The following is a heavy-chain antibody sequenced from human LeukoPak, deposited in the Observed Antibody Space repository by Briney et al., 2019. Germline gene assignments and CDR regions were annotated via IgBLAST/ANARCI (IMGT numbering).Heavy chain of an antibody. D-gene: IGHD7-27*01. Sequence: GASVKVSCKASGYNFSTHSLHWVRQAPGQGLEWMGIIDPSHGGTVYGRKFQGRVTVTRDTSTSTAYMELGSLKADDTAVYYCASLGMRKLSFWGQGTLVSVSS. CDR3: ASLGMRKLSF. V-gene: IGHV1-46*01. CDR1: GYNFSTHS. J-gene: IGHJ4*02. CDR2: IDPSHGGT.